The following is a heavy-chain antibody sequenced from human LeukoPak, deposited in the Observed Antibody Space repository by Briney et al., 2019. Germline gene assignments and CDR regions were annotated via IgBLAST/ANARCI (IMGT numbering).Heavy chain of an antibody. CDR1: GYSFTNYW. D-gene: IGHD3-16*01. Sequence: GESPKIPCRGSGYSFTNYWIGWVRQMPRRGLEWVGIIYPCDSGTRYSPSFQAQVTISADKSISTAYRHWSSLKASDTAMYYGAGGRYWGQGTLVTVSS. V-gene: IGHV5-51*01. CDR3: AGGRY. CDR2: IYPCDSGT. J-gene: IGHJ4*02.